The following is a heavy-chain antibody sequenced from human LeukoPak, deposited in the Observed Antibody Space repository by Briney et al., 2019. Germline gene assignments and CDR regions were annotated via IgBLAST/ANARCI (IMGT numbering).Heavy chain of an antibody. Sequence: GGSLRLSCAASGFTFSSYAIHWVRQAPGTWLEWVAVISYDGSNKYYADCVKGRFTISRDNSKNTLYLQMNSLRAEDTAVYYCARDGGSNYSDLPAWWGQGTLVTVSS. J-gene: IGHJ4*02. D-gene: IGHD4-17*01. CDR2: ISYDGSNK. CDR1: GFTFSSYA. V-gene: IGHV3-30-3*01. CDR3: ARDGGSNYSDLPAW.